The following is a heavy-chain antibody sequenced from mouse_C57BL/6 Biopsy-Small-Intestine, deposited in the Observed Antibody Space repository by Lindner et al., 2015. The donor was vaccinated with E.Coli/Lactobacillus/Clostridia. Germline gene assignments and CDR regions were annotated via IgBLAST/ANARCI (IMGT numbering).Heavy chain of an antibody. V-gene: IGHV1-80*01. CDR2: IYPGDGDT. J-gene: IGHJ1*03. D-gene: IGHD2-1*01. Sequence: VQLQESGAELVKPGASVKISCKVSGYAFSSYWMNWVKQRPGKGLEWIGQIYPGDGDTNYNGKFKGKATLTADKSSSTAYMQLSSLTSEDSAVYFCARGDYGNHAGNFDVWGTGTTVTVSS. CDR3: ARGDYGNHAGNFDV. CDR1: GYAFSSYW.